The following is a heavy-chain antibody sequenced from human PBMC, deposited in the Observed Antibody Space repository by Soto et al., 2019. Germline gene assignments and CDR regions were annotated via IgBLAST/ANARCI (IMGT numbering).Heavy chain of an antibody. J-gene: IGHJ1*01. CDR1: GFTFSSYA. V-gene: IGHV3-23*01. Sequence: EVQQLESGGGLVQPGGSLRLSCAASGFTFSSYARSWVRQAPGKGLEWVSAISGSGGSTYYADSVKGRFTISRDNSKNTLYLQMNSLRAEDTAVYYCAKDRRYDYIWGSFRYLLVGRAEYFQHWGQSTLVTVSS. CDR2: ISGSGGST. CDR3: AKDRRYDYIWGSFRYLLVGRAEYFQH. D-gene: IGHD3-16*02.